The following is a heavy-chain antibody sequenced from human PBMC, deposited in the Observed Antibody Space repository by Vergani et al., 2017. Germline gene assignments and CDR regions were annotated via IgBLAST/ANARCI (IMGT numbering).Heavy chain of an antibody. CDR1: GGNFSSYA. J-gene: IGHJ4*02. V-gene: IGHV1-69*04. D-gene: IGHD3-22*01. CDR3: AREGDGLTTIEYYFDY. Sequence: QVQLVQSGAEVKKPGSSVKVSCKASGGNFSSYAISWVRQAPGQGLEWMGRIIPILGIANYAQKFQGRVTITADKSTSTAYMELSSLRSEDTAVYYCAREGDGLTTIEYYFDYWGQGTLVTVSS. CDR2: IIPILGIA.